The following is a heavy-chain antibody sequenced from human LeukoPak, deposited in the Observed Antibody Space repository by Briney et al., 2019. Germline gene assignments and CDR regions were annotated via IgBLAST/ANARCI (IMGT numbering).Heavy chain of an antibody. D-gene: IGHD2-8*02. CDR1: GYTFTGQF. Sequence: ASVKVSCKASGYTFTGQFIHWLRQAPGQGLEWMGWIDPPSGVPHFAQKFQDTVTMTRDTSIATAYLEVHRLKPDDTAVYYCARSGFSTGSYLDFWGQGTLISVSS. CDR3: ARSGFSTGSYLDF. J-gene: IGHJ4*02. CDR2: IDPPSGVP. V-gene: IGHV1-2*02.